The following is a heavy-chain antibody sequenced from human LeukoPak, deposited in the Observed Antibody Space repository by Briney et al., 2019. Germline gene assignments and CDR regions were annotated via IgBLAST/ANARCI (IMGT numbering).Heavy chain of an antibody. D-gene: IGHD5-18*01. J-gene: IGHJ4*02. Sequence: ASVKVSCKASGYTITGYYMLWVRHAPGQGLEWMGWINPNSGGTNYVQKFQGRVTMTRDTSISTAYMELSRLRSDDTAVYYCAKYAGYSYGYHFDYWGQGTLVTVSS. V-gene: IGHV1-2*02. CDR1: GYTITGYY. CDR2: INPNSGGT. CDR3: AKYAGYSYGYHFDY.